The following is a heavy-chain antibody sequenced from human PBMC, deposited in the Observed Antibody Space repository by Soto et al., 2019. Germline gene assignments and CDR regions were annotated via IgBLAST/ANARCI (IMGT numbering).Heavy chain of an antibody. CDR1: GGTFSSYA. J-gene: IGHJ3*02. Sequence: GASVKVSCKASGGTFSSYAISWVRQAPGQGLEWMGGIIPIFGTANYAQKFQGRVTITADESTSTAYMELSSLRSEDTAVYYCARSGYCSGGSCYSRYDAFDIWGQGTMVTVSS. D-gene: IGHD2-15*01. V-gene: IGHV1-69*13. CDR2: IIPIFGTA. CDR3: ARSGYCSGGSCYSRYDAFDI.